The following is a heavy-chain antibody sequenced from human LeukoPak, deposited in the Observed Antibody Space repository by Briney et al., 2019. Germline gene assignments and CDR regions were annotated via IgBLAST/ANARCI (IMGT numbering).Heavy chain of an antibody. D-gene: IGHD3-10*01. CDR3: AKRGVVIRVILVGFHKAAYYFDS. J-gene: IGHJ4*02. Sequence: GGSLRLSCAVSGITLSNYGMSWVRQAPGKGLEWAAGISDSGGSTNYADSVKGRFTISRDNPKNTLYLQVDSLRAEDTAVYFCAKRGVVIRVILVGFHKAAYYFDSWGQGALVTVSS. CDR2: ISDSGGST. V-gene: IGHV3-23*01. CDR1: GITLSNYG.